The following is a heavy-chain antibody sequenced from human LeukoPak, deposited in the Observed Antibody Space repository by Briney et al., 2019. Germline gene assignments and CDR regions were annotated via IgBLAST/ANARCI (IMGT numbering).Heavy chain of an antibody. CDR2: IYYSGST. CDR1: GGSISIYY. CDR3: ARVPKLAYFDY. V-gene: IGHV4-59*01. D-gene: IGHD1-1*01. J-gene: IGHJ4*02. Sequence: SETLSLTCTVSGGSISIYYWSWIRQPPGKGLEWIGYIYYSGSTNYNPSLKSRVTISVDTSKNQFSLELSSVTAADTAVYYCARVPKLAYFDYWGQGTLVTVSS.